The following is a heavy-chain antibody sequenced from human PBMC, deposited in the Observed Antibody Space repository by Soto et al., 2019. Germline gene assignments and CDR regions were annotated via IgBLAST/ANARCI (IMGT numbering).Heavy chain of an antibody. D-gene: IGHD6-19*01. J-gene: IGHJ6*02. CDR3: AKDALTVAGPQRGSLDV. V-gene: IGHV3-30*18. Sequence: XASLRLSCAAAGFTLSRKGMHWVRRAPGKGLEWVAVISYDGSNKYYGDSVKGRFTISRDNSKNTVYLQMNRLRAEDTAVYYCAKDALTVAGPQRGSLDVWGQGTTVTVSS. CDR2: ISYDGSNK. CDR1: GFTLSRKG.